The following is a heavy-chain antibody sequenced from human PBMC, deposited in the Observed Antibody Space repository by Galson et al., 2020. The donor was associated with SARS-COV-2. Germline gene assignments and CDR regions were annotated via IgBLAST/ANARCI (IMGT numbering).Heavy chain of an antibody. CDR3: ARHFGLVINTYYYYGLDL. J-gene: IGHJ6*02. CDR1: GSMNNHY. V-gene: IGHV4-59*08. D-gene: IGHD3-3*01. Sequence: LSLTCAVSGSMNNHYWSWIRQPPGKGLEWIGYISHSGSTSYNPSLKSRVTMSVDTSKKQLSLRLTSVTAADTALYYCARHFGLVINTYYYYGLDLWGQGTTVTVSS. CDR2: ISHSGST.